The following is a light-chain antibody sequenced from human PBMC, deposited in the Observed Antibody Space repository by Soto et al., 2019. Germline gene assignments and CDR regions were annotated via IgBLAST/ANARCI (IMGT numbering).Light chain of an antibody. CDR2: EVS. CDR1: QTVSSC. V-gene: IGKV3-11*01. J-gene: IGKJ4*01. CDR3: QQHINWPLT. Sequence: EIVLTQSPATLSSSPGERATLSCRASQTVSSCLAWYQQKPGQAPRLLIYEVSNRATGIPARFSGSGSGADFTLPISSLEPRDFALYYCQQHINWPLTFGGGTKVDVK.